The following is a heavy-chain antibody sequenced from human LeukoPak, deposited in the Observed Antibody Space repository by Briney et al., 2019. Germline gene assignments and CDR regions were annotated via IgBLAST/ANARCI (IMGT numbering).Heavy chain of an antibody. CDR2: IVVGSGNT. CDR1: GFTFTSSA. CDR3: AASEVYDYVWGSYRLDAFDI. V-gene: IGHV1-58*02. Sequence: ASVKVSCKASGFTFTSSAMQWVRQARGQRLEWIGWIVVGSGNTNYAQKFQERVTITRDMSTSTAYMELSSLRSEDTAVYYCAASEVYDYVWGSYRLDAFDIWGQGTMVTVSS. D-gene: IGHD3-16*02. J-gene: IGHJ3*02.